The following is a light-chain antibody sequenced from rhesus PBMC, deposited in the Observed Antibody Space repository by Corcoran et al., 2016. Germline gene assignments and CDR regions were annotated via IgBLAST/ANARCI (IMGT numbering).Light chain of an antibody. Sequence: VGDRVTITCQASQGISSWLAWYQQKPGKAPKLLIYSTSSLQSGVPSRFSGSRSGTDFTLIISSLQPEDFATYYCLQYNSDPWTFGQGTKVEI. CDR2: STS. CDR1: QGISSW. J-gene: IGKJ1*01. CDR3: LQYNSDPWT. V-gene: IGKV1-21*01.